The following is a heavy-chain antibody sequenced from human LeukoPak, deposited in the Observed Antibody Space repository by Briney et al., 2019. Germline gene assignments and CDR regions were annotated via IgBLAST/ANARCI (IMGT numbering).Heavy chain of an antibody. V-gene: IGHV5-51*01. Sequence: ASVKVSCKASGYTFTSYGISWVRQMPGKGLEWMGIIYPGDSNTTYSPSFQGQVTISADKSISTAYLQWSSLKASDTAMYYCARLTDMDYGDWGIDYWGQGTLVTVSS. J-gene: IGHJ4*02. CDR1: GYTFTSYG. CDR2: IYPGDSNT. CDR3: ARLTDMDYGDWGIDY. D-gene: IGHD4-17*01.